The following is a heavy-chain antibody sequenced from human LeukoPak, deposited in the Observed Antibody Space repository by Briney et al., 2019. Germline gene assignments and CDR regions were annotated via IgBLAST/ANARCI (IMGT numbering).Heavy chain of an antibody. V-gene: IGHV1-24*01. D-gene: IGHD3-22*01. CDR2: FDPEDGET. Sequence: ASVKVSCKVSGYTLTELSMHWVRQAPGKGLEWMGGFDPEDGETIYAQKFQGRVTMTEDTSTDTAYMELSSLRSEDTAVDYCATPGDNHYYDSSGYYYAYWGQGTLVTVSS. CDR1: GYTLTELS. J-gene: IGHJ4*02. CDR3: ATPGDNHYYDSSGYYYAY.